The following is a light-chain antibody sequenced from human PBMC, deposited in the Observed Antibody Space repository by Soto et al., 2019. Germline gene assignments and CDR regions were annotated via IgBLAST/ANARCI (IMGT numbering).Light chain of an antibody. V-gene: IGKV1-5*03. CDR1: ESITSW. CDR2: KAS. Sequence: DIQMTQSPSTLSASVGDRVTITCRASESITSWLAWYQQKPGKAPKLLIYKASSLESGVPSRFSGSGSGTEFTLTISTLLPDDFATYYCQHYNTYPYSFGQGTKLEIK. CDR3: QHYNTYPYS. J-gene: IGKJ2*03.